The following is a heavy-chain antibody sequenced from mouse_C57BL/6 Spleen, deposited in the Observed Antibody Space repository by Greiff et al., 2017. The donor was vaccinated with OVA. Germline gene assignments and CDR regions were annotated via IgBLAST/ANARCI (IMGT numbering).Heavy chain of an antibody. Sequence: EVQVVESGGGLVKPGGSLKLSCAASGFTFSSYAMSWARQTPEKRLEWVATISDGGSYTYYPDNVKGRFTISRDNAKNNLYLQMSHLKSEDTAMYYCARDDALTFDYWGQGTTLTVSS. CDR3: ARDDALTFDY. J-gene: IGHJ2*01. D-gene: IGHD4-1*01. V-gene: IGHV5-4*01. CDR1: GFTFSSYA. CDR2: ISDGGSYT.